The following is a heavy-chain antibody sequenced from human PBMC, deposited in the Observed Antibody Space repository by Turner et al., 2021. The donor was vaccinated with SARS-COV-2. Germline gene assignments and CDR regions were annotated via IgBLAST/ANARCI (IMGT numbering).Heavy chain of an antibody. CDR2: IWYAGSYK. J-gene: IGHJ2*01. D-gene: IGHD6-19*01. Sequence: QVQLVESGGGVVQPGRSLRLSCAASGFTFSSYGMHWVRQAPGKGLEWVAVIWYAGSYKYYADSVKGRFTISRDNSKNTLYLQMNSLRAEDTALYYCAKDQGIAVAGTWEYFDLWGRGTLVTVSS. CDR3: AKDQGIAVAGTWEYFDL. V-gene: IGHV3-33*06. CDR1: GFTFSSYG.